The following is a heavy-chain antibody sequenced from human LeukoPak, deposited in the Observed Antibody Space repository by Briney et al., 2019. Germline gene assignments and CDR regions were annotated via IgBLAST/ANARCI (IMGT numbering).Heavy chain of an antibody. CDR2: ISGSGGST. D-gene: IGHD3-10*01. J-gene: IGHJ6*02. CDR3: AKDLWFGELFAPTFYYYYGMDV. V-gene: IGHV3-23*01. CDR1: GFTFSSYA. Sequence: GGSLRLSCAASGFTFSSYAMSWVRQAPGKGLEWVPAISGSGGSTYYADSVKARFTISRDNSKNTLYLQMNSMRAEDTAVYYCAKDLWFGELFAPTFYYYYGMDVWGQGTTVTVSS.